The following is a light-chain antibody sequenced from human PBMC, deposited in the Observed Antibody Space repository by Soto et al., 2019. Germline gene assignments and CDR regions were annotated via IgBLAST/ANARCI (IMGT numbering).Light chain of an antibody. Sequence: QSALTEPASVSGCPGQSITNSCTGTSSDVGGINSVSGYQLCRGRAPKLILYDVVDRPSAVSCRFAGSKSGNTASLTISGLQAADVADDFCSSYTSTMTTVFGRGTLVTVL. V-gene: IGLV2-14*03. CDR2: DVV. CDR3: SSYTSTMTTV. J-gene: IGLJ1*01. CDR1: SSDVGGINS.